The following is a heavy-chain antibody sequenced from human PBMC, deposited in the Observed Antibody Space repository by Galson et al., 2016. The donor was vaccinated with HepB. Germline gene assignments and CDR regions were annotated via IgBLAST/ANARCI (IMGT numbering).Heavy chain of an antibody. D-gene: IGHD6-13*01. CDR2: ISSGSSYI. CDR3: ARVQAQQPLDAFDI. J-gene: IGHJ3*02. Sequence: SLRLSCATSGFTFTRYNMNWVRQAPGKGLEWVSSISSGSSYIYYADSVKGRFAISIDNVKKSLYLQMNILRPEDTAVYYCARVQAQQPLDAFDIWGQGTMVTVSS. CDR1: GFTFTRYN. V-gene: IGHV3-21*01.